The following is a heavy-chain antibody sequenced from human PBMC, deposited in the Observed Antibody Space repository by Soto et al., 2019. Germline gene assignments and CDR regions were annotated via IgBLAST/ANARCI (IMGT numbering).Heavy chain of an antibody. D-gene: IGHD1-1*01. CDR3: AKDGWMSTIRGDAFSI. CDR1: GFTFSNYG. Sequence: QVQLVESGGAVVQPGRSLRLSCVASGFTFSNYGMHWVRQAPGKGLEWVAFVSYRGTNKYHADSVKGRFTISRDDSRNTVYLQMNSLRAEDTAVYFCAKDGWMSTIRGDAFSIWCQGTGVTVSS. V-gene: IGHV3-30*18. CDR2: VSYRGTNK. J-gene: IGHJ3*02.